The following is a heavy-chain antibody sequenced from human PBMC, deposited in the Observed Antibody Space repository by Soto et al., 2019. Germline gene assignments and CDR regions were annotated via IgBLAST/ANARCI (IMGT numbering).Heavy chain of an antibody. V-gene: IGHV4-59*01. CDR3: AAIGWGANWDSGAFDI. Sequence: SETLSLTCTVSGGSISSYYWSWIRQPPGKGLEWIGYIYYSGSTNYNPSLKSRVTISVDTSKNQFSLKLSSVTAADTAVYYCAAIGWGANWDSGAFDIWGQGTMVTVSS. J-gene: IGHJ3*02. CDR1: GGSISSYY. CDR2: IYYSGST. D-gene: IGHD7-27*01.